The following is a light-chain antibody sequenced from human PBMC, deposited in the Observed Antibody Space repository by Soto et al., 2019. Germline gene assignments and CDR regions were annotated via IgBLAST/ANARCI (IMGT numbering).Light chain of an antibody. CDR1: QPISSTY. Sequence: EIVSTQSSGTLSLSPGDRYPRSGLAIQPISSTYLAWYQQNPGQAPRLLIYAASTRATGVTDRFSGSGSGTDFTITISRLEPEDFAVYYCQQYGSSPKTFGQGTKVDIK. J-gene: IGKJ1*01. V-gene: IGKV3-20*01. CDR3: QQYGSSPKT. CDR2: AAS.